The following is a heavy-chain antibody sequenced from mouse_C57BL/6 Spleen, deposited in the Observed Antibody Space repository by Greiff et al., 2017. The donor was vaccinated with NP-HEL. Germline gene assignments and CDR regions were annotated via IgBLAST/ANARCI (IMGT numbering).Heavy chain of an antibody. J-gene: IGHJ3*01. CDR2: IYPGSGST. D-gene: IGHD2-4*01. V-gene: IGHV1-55*01. Sequence: VQLQQPGAELVKPGASVKMSCKASGYTFTSYWITWVKQRPGQGLEWIGDIYPGSGSTNYNEKFKNKATLTVDTSSSTAYMQLSSLTSEDSAVYYCARDDYGWFADWGQGTLVTVSS. CDR3: ARDDYGWFAD. CDR1: GYTFTSYW.